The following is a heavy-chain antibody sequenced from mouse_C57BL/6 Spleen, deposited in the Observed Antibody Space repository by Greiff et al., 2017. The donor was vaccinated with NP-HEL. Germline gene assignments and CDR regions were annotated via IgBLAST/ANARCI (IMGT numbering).Heavy chain of an antibody. CDR1: GYTFTDYE. V-gene: IGHV1-15*01. CDR3: VYGSSSYWYFDV. Sequence: LVESGAELVRPGASVTLSCKASGYTFTDYEMHWVKQTPVHGLEWIGAIDPETGGTAYNQKFKGKAILTADKSSSTAYMELRSLTSEDSAVYYCVYGSSSYWYFDVWGTGTTVTVSS. D-gene: IGHD1-1*01. CDR2: IDPETGGT. J-gene: IGHJ1*03.